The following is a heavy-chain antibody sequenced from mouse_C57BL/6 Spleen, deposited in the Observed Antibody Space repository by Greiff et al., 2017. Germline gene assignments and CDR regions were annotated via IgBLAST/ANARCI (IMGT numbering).Heavy chain of an antibody. J-gene: IGHJ2*01. CDR3: ARAVSGGFFDY. Sequence: EVKLVESEGGLVQPGSSMKLSCTASGFTFSDYYMAWVRQVPEKGLEWVANINYDGSSTYYLDSLKSRFIISRDNAKNILYLQMSSLKSEDTATYYCARAVSGGFFDYWGQGTTLTVSS. CDR2: INYDGSST. V-gene: IGHV5-16*01. D-gene: IGHD6-2*01. CDR1: GFTFSDYY.